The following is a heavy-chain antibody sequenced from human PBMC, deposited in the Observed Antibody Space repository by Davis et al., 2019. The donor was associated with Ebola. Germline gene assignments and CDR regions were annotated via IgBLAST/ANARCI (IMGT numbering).Heavy chain of an antibody. Sequence: GGSLRLSCAASGFAFSVYYMDWVRLTPGKGLEWVGLSRNKENRYSTEYAASVKGRFTISRDDSKNLLYLEMNGLRTEDTAVYYCVTENWYRFESWGQGTLVTVSS. CDR3: VTENWYRFES. D-gene: IGHD1/OR15-1a*01. J-gene: IGHJ4*02. V-gene: IGHV3-72*01. CDR1: GFAFSVYY. CDR2: SRNKENRYST.